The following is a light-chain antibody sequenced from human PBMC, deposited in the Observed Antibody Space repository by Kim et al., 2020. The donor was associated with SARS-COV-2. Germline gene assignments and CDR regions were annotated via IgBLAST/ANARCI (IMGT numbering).Light chain of an antibody. V-gene: IGKV3-11*01. Sequence: SPGERATLSRRASQSVSSYLAWYQQKPGQAPRLLIYDASNRATGIPARFSGSGSGTDFTLTISSLEPEDFAVYYCQQRSNWPRGTFGQGTKVEIK. J-gene: IGKJ1*01. CDR1: QSVSSY. CDR3: QQRSNWPRGT. CDR2: DAS.